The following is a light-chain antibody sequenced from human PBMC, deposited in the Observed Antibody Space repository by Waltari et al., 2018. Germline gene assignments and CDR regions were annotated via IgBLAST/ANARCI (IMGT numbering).Light chain of an antibody. V-gene: IGLV2-14*03. CDR1: SSDIGIYNF. CDR2: GVS. J-gene: IGLJ3*02. CDR3: SSYTSTSSPWV. Sequence: QSALTQPASVSGSPGQSITISCTGTSSDIGIYNFVSWYQQHPDKAPKLVVYGVSNRPSGVANRFSGSKAGTTASLTISGLQAEDEADYYCSSYTSTSSPWVFGGGTKLTVL.